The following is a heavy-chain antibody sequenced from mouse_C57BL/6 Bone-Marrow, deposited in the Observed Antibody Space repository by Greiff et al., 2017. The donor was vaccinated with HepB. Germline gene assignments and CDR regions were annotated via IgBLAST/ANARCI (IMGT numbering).Heavy chain of an antibody. D-gene: IGHD6-1*01. Sequence: EVKLEESGGDLVKPGGSLKLSCAASGFTFSSYGMSWVRQTPDKRLEWVATISSGGSYTYYPDSVKGRFTISRDNAKNTLYLQMSSLKSEDTAMYYCARQDASDYWGQGTTLTVSS. CDR1: GFTFSSYG. CDR3: ARQDASDY. V-gene: IGHV5-6*02. CDR2: ISSGGSYT. J-gene: IGHJ2*01.